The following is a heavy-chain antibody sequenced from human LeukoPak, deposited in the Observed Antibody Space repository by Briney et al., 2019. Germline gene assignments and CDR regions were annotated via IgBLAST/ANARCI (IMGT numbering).Heavy chain of an antibody. V-gene: IGHV3-53*01. Sequence: GGSLRLSCAASGFTVISNYMTWVRQAPGKGLEWVSVLYSGGNTYYADSVKGRFTISRDNSKNTLYLQMNSLRAEDTAVYYCARSRTDYYDSSGYPDYWGQGTLVTVSS. D-gene: IGHD3-22*01. CDR2: LYSGGNT. CDR3: ARSRTDYYDSSGYPDY. J-gene: IGHJ4*02. CDR1: GFTVISNY.